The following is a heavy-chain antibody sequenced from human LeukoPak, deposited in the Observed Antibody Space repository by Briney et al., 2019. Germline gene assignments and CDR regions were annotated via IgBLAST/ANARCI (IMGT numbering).Heavy chain of an antibody. Sequence: GGSLRLSCAASGFTFSSYGMHWVRQAPGKGLEWVSGISWNSGSIGYADSVKGRFTISRDNAKNSLYLQMNSLRAEDTALYYCAKDSGPIAAAGTMGDWGQGTLVTVSS. J-gene: IGHJ4*02. CDR1: GFTFSSYG. CDR3: AKDSGPIAAAGTMGD. CDR2: ISWNSGSI. D-gene: IGHD6-13*01. V-gene: IGHV3-9*01.